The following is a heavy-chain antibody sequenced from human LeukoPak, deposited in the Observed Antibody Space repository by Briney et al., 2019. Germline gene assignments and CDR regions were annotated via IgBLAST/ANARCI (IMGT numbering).Heavy chain of an antibody. V-gene: IGHV4-39*02. D-gene: IGHD3-22*01. Sequence: SETLSLTCTVSGGSISSSSYYWGWIRQPPGKGLEWIGSIYYSGSTYYNLSLKSRVTISVDTSKNHFSLKLGSVTAADTAVYYCVRPSSSDYLDAFDIWGQGTMVTVSS. CDR3: VRPSSSDYLDAFDI. J-gene: IGHJ3*02. CDR1: GGSISSSSYY. CDR2: IYYSGST.